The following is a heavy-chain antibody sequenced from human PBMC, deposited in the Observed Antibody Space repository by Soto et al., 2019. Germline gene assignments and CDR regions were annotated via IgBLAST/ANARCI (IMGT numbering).Heavy chain of an antibody. Sequence: EVQLLESGGGLVQPGGSLRLSCAASGFTFRNYAMTWVRQAPGKGLEWVSTIRGSGDSTYYADSVKGRITISRDNSKNTVYLQMTSLEAEDTAVYFCAKGGFTSYFDYWGQGILVTVSS. CDR3: AKGGFTSYFDY. D-gene: IGHD5-12*01. CDR2: IRGSGDST. J-gene: IGHJ4*02. CDR1: GFTFRNYA. V-gene: IGHV3-23*01.